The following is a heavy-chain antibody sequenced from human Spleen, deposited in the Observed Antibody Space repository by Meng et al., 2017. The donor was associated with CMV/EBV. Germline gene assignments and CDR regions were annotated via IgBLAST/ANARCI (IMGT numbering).Heavy chain of an antibody. D-gene: IGHD5-18*01. Sequence: WAVYGGSFSGYYWSWIRQAPGKGLEWIGEINHSGSTNYNPPLKSRVTISIDTSKNQFSLKLSSVTAADTAVYYCARSRGYSYARNDYWGQGTLVTVSS. CDR3: ARSRGYSYARNDY. V-gene: IGHV4-34*01. J-gene: IGHJ4*02. CDR1: GGSFSGYY. CDR2: INHSGST.